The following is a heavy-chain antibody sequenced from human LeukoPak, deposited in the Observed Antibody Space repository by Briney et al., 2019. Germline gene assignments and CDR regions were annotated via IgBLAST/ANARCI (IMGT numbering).Heavy chain of an antibody. CDR1: GFTFDDYA. V-gene: IGHV3-9*01. D-gene: IGHD1-1*01. CDR3: AKDMRAWKVGYFDY. CDR2: ISWNSGSI. Sequence: PGGSLRLSCAASGFTFDDYAMHWVRQAPGKGLEWVSGISWNSGSIGYADSVKGRFTISRDNAKNSLYLQMNSLRAEDTALYYCAKDMRAWKVGYFDYWGQGTLVTVSS. J-gene: IGHJ4*02.